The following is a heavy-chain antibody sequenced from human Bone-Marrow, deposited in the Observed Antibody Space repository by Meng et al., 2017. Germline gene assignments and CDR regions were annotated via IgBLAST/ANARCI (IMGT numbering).Heavy chain of an antibody. Sequence: GESLKISCAASGFTFSYYAMSWVRQAPGKGLEWVPSISSSGGSTYYADSVKGRFTISRDDSKSTLYLQMKGLRAEDTAVYYCATPRRVGFYYDSWGQGTLVTVSS. D-gene: IGHD1-26*01. CDR2: ISSSGGST. J-gene: IGHJ4*02. V-gene: IGHV3-23*01. CDR1: GFTFSYYA. CDR3: ATPRRVGFYYDS.